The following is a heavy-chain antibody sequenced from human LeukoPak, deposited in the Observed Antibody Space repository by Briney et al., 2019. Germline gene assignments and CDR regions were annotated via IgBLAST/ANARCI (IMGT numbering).Heavy chain of an antibody. D-gene: IGHD3-10*01. J-gene: IGHJ5*02. CDR2: IYYSGST. CDR1: GGSISSSSYY. V-gene: IGHV4-61*05. CDR3: ARVGRFGEYGPRLDP. Sequence: KSSETLSLTCTVSGGSISSSSYYWGWIRQPPGKGLEWIGYIYYSGSTNYNPSLKSRVTISVDTSKNQFSLKLSSATAADTAVYYCARVGRFGEYGPRLDPWGQGTLVTVSS.